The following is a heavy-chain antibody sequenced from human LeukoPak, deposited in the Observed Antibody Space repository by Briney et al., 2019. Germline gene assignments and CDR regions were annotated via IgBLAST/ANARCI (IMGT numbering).Heavy chain of an antibody. CDR3: ARDLLWFGGVMDA. V-gene: IGHV3-7*01. D-gene: IGHD3-10*01. CDR1: GFTFSSYW. CDR2: IEQDGSEK. Sequence: HPGGSLRLSCAASGFTFSSYWMSWVRQAPGKGLEWVANIEQDGSEKYYVDSVKGRFTISRDNAKNSLYLQMNSLRAEDTAVYYFARDLLWFGGVMDAWGKGTTVTVSS. J-gene: IGHJ6*04.